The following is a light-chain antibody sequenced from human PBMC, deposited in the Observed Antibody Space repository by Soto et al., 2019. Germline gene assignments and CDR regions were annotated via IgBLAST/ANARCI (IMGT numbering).Light chain of an antibody. CDR2: EVS. CDR3: SSYRSNSRVV. V-gene: IGLV2-14*01. J-gene: IGLJ2*01. Sequence: QSALTQPASVSGSPGQSITISCTGTSSDVGGYNYVSWYQQHPVEAPKLLIYEVSNRPSGVSNRFSGSKSGDTASLTISGLQAEDEAHSYCSSYRSNSRVVFGGATKLTVL. CDR1: SSDVGGYNY.